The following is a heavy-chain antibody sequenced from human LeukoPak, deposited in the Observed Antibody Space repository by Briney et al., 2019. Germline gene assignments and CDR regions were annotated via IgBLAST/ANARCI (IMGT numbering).Heavy chain of an antibody. CDR1: GFTISSYS. Sequence: GGSLRLSCAASGFTISSYSMNWVRQAPGKGLEWVANIKQDGSEKYYVDSVKGRFTISRDNAKNSICLQMNSLRAEDTAVYYCARVFRDSSGYRHVDYWGQGTLVTVSS. V-gene: IGHV3-7*01. CDR2: IKQDGSEK. CDR3: ARVFRDSSGYRHVDY. J-gene: IGHJ4*02. D-gene: IGHD3-22*01.